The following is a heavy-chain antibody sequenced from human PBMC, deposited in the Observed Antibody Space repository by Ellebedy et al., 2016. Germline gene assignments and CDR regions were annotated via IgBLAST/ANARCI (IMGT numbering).Heavy chain of an antibody. CDR1: GGSFSGYY. CDR3: ARGDYGSGSYYKLRYYYGMDV. J-gene: IGHJ6*02. CDR2: INHSGST. Sequence: GSLRLXCAVYGGSFSGYYWSWIRQPPGKGLEWIGEINHSGSTNYNPSLKSRVTISVDTSKNQFSLKLSSVTAADTAVYYCARGDYGSGSYYKLRYYYGMDVWGQGTTVTVSS. V-gene: IGHV4-34*01. D-gene: IGHD3-10*01.